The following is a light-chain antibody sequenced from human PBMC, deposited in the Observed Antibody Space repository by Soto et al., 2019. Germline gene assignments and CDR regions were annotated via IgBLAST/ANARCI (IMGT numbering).Light chain of an antibody. CDR1: QSVSSSY. CDR3: QQYGSSPT. CDR2: GAS. V-gene: IGKV3-20*01. Sequence: EIVLTQSPGTLSLSPGERATLSCRASQSVSSSYLAWYEQKPGQAPRLLIYGASGRATGIPDRFRGSGSGTDFTLTISRLEPEDFAVYYCQQYGSSPTCGGGTKVEIK. J-gene: IGKJ4*01.